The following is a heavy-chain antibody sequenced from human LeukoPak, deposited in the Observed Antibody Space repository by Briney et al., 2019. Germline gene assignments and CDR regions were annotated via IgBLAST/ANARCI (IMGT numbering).Heavy chain of an antibody. D-gene: IGHD6-13*01. CDR1: GGSISSYY. Sequence: SETLSLTCTVSGGSISSYYWSSIRQPPGKGLEWIGYLFHSGTPRYNPSLKSRVTVSADTSKNQFFLTLNSTTAADTAVYFCARRRGWKQQLVYFDYWGQGTLATVSS. CDR2: LFHSGTP. J-gene: IGHJ4*02. CDR3: ARRRGWKQQLVYFDY. V-gene: IGHV4-59*08.